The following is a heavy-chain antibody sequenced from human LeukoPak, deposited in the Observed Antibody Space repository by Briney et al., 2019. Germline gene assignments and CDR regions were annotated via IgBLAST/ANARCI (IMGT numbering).Heavy chain of an antibody. CDR2: INSRSSYI. CDR3: ARGNDYGDYPGDY. Sequence: PGGSLRLSCAASGFTFSTYNMNWVRQAPGKGLEWVSSINSRSSYIYYADSLKGRFTISRDNAKNSLYLQMDSLRAEDTAVYYCARGNDYGDYPGDYWGQGTLVTVSS. D-gene: IGHD4-17*01. J-gene: IGHJ4*02. V-gene: IGHV3-21*06. CDR1: GFTFSTYN.